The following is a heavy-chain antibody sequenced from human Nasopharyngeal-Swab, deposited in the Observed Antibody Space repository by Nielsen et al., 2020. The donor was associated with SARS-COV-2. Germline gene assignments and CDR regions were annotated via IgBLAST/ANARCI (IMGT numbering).Heavy chain of an antibody. V-gene: IGHV3-30*03. J-gene: IGHJ4*02. CDR3: ATGGDVNYFDY. D-gene: IGHD3-10*01. CDR2: ISYDGSDI. CDR1: GFTFSSYA. Sequence: GESLKISCAASGFTFSSYAMDWIRQAPGRGLEWVAIISYDGSDIFYADSVKGRFTISRDNSKNTLYLQMNSLRAEDTAAYFCATGGDVNYFDYWGQGTLVTVSS.